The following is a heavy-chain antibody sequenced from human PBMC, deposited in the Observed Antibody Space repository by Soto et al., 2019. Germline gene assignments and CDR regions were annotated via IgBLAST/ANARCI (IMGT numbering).Heavy chain of an antibody. D-gene: IGHD3-3*01. CDR3: TTLSITIFGVVLMDV. CDR2: IKSKTDGGTT. CDR1: GFSFSSYA. Sequence: GGSLRLSCAASGFSFSSYAMSWVRQAPGKGLEWVGRIKSKTDGGTTDYAAPVKGRFTISRDDSKNTLYLQMYSLKTEDTAVYYCTTLSITIFGVVLMDVWGQGTTVTVSS. V-gene: IGHV3-15*01. J-gene: IGHJ6*02.